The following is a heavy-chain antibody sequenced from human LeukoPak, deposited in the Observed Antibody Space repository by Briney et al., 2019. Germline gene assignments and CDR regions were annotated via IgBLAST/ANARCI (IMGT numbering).Heavy chain of an antibody. CDR3: ARVTRYCSGGSCYYYYYGMDV. CDR2: IIPIFGTA. Sequence: WASVNVSCKASGGTFSSYAISWVRQAPGQGLEWMGGIIPIFGTANYAQKFQGRDTITADESTSTAYMELSSLRSEDTAVYYCARVTRYCSGGSCYYYYYGMDVWGQGTTVTVSS. V-gene: IGHV1-69*13. D-gene: IGHD2-15*01. CDR1: GGTFSSYA. J-gene: IGHJ6*02.